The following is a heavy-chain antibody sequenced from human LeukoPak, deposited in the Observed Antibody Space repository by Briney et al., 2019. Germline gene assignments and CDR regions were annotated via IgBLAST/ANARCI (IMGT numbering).Heavy chain of an antibody. CDR1: VGSISSGGYY. Sequence: SQTLSLTCTVSVGSISSGGYYGSWIRQHPAKGLEWIGYIYYSGSTYYNPSLKSRVTISVDTSKNQFSLKLSSVTAADTAVYYCARGVRIRVTATGELDYWGQGTLVTVSS. D-gene: IGHD2-21*02. V-gene: IGHV4-31*03. CDR2: IYYSGST. CDR3: ARGVRIRVTATGELDY. J-gene: IGHJ4*02.